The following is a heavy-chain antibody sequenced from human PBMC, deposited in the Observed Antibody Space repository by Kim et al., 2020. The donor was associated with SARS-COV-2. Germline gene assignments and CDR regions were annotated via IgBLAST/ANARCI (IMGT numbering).Heavy chain of an antibody. J-gene: IGHJ6*02. CDR3: VRGRAGVVPSPILGSGPHYDYYAMDV. D-gene: IGHD2-2*02. CDR2: INHSGST. CDR1: GGSFSGFH. V-gene: IGHV4-34*01. Sequence: SETLSLTCAVYGGSFSGFHWSWIRQPPGKGLEWIGEINHSGSTNYNPSLKSRVIISVDTSKSQFSLMLNFVTAADTAVFYCVRGRAGVVPSPILGSGPHYDYYAMDVWGRGTTVTVSS.